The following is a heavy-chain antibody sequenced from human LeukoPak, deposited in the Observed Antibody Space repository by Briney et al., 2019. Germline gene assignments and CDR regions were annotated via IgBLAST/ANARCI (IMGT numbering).Heavy chain of an antibody. V-gene: IGHV3-66*01. CDR1: GLTISNNF. D-gene: IGHD3-10*01. CDR3: ARDTDYYGSGRHGYFDH. CDR2: IYSGGST. Sequence: GGSLRLSCAASGLTISNNFMGWVRQAPGKGLEWVSLIYSGGSTYFADSVKGRFTISRDNSKNTLHLQMNSLRAEDTAVYYCARDTDYYGSGRHGYFDHWGQGTLVTVSS. J-gene: IGHJ1*01.